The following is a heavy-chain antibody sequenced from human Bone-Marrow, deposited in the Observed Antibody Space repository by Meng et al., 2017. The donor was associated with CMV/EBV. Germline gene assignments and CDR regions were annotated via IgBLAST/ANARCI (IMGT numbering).Heavy chain of an antibody. CDR2: ISYDGSNK. D-gene: IGHD2-2*01. CDR1: GFTFSSYA. Sequence: GESLKISCAASGFTFSSYAMHWVRQAPGKGLEWVAVISYDGSNKYYADSVKGRFTISRDNSKNTLYLQMNSLRAEDTAVYYCAKRFGIVVVPAAINWGQGTLVTVSS. CDR3: AKRFGIVVVPAAIN. V-gene: IGHV3-30*04. J-gene: IGHJ4*02.